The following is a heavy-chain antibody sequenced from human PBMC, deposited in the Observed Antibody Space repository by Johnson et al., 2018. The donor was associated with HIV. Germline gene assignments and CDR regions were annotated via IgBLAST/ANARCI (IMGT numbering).Heavy chain of an antibody. Sequence: VQLVESGGGVVRPGGSLRLSCAASGFTFDDNGMSWVRQAPGKGLEWVSGINWNGGSTGYAYSVKCRFIISRDNAKNSLYLQMNSLRAEDTALYYCARMGGYVVVDAFDIWGQGTMVTVSS. CDR3: ARMGGYVVVDAFDI. V-gene: IGHV3-20*04. CDR2: INWNGGST. J-gene: IGHJ3*02. D-gene: IGHD5-12*01. CDR1: GFTFDDNG.